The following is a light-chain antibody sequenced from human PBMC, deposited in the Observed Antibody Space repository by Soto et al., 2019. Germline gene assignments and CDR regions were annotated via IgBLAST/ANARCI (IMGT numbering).Light chain of an antibody. CDR3: AVLDDSLNAAV. V-gene: IGLV1-44*01. CDR2: IND. J-gene: IGLJ7*01. CDR1: SSNIRGNT. Sequence: QSVLTQPPSLSGTPGQRVTISCSGSSSNIRGNTVHWYQHLPGTAPKLLIYINDQRPSGVPARFSGSTSGTSASLAISGLQCDDEGHDCCAVLDDSLNAAVLGGGTQLTV.